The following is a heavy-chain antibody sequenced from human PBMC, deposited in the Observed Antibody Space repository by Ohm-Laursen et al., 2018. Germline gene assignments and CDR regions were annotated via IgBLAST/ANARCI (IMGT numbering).Heavy chain of an antibody. V-gene: IGHV1-18*01. CDR3: ATRDTNMAYYYYYGMDV. CDR1: GYTFPNYG. D-gene: IGHD5-18*01. J-gene: IGHJ6*02. Sequence: SSVKVSCKVSGYTFPNYGISWVRQAPGQGLEWMGWISSYNGNTNYAHSFQGRVTMTIDTSTSTAYMELRSLRSDDTAVYYCATRDTNMAYYYYYGMDVWGQGTTVTVSS. CDR2: ISSYNGNT.